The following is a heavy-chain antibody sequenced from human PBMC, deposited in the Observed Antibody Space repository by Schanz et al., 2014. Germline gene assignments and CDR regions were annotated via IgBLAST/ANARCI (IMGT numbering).Heavy chain of an antibody. D-gene: IGHD3-3*01. J-gene: IGHJ4*02. V-gene: IGHV1-2*06. CDR1: GYTFTNHY. Sequence: QVQVIQSGPEVKKPGASVKVSCKASGYTFTNHYLHWVRQAPGQGLEWMGRISPSSGGTNYAQNFQGRVTMTKDTSINTVYMELSTLTSDDTAVYYCARDDRFLEWSLLDYWGQGTLVTVSS. CDR2: ISPSSGGT. CDR3: ARDDRFLEWSLLDY.